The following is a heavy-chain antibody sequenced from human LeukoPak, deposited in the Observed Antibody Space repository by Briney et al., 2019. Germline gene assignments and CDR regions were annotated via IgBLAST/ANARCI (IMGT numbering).Heavy chain of an antibody. D-gene: IGHD3-3*01. CDR2: MNPNSGNT. CDR1: GYTFTSYD. J-gene: IGHJ6*02. CDR3: ARGSKLVGVVVRSYYYYGMDV. V-gene: IGHV1-8*01. Sequence: GASVKVSCKASGYTFTSYDINWVRQATGQGLEWMGWMNPNSGNTGYAQKFQGRVTMTRNTSISTAYMELSSLRSEDTAVYYCARGSKLVGVVVRSYYYYGMDVWGQGTTVTVSS.